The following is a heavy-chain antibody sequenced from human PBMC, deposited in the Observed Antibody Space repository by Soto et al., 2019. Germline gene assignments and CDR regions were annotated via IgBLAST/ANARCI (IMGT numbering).Heavy chain of an antibody. Sequence: GGSLRLSCAVSGFICSSYDMSWVRQAPGKGLEWVSTILVGGSTHYEDAVKGRFTISRDTSKNTVYLQMNSLTAGDTAVYYCAKATATSGGAFEIYGQGTMVTVSS. CDR1: GFICSSYD. J-gene: IGHJ3*02. CDR3: AKATATSGGAFEI. D-gene: IGHD1-1*01. V-gene: IGHV3-23*01. CDR2: ILVGGST.